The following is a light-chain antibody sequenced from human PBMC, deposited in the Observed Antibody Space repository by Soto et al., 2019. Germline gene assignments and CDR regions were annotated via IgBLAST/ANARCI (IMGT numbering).Light chain of an antibody. Sequence: DIVLTQSPATLSLSPGERGTLSCRASQSVSSYLAWYQQKPGQGPRLLIYDASNRATGIPARFTGSGSGTDFTLTITSLEPEDFAIYFCQQRSNWITFGQGTRLEIK. CDR2: DAS. CDR1: QSVSSY. CDR3: QQRSNWIT. J-gene: IGKJ5*01. V-gene: IGKV3-11*01.